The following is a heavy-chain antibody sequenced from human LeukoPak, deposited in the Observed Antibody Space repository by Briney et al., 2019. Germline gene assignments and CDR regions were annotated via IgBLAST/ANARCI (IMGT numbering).Heavy chain of an antibody. Sequence: GASVKVSCKASGYTSTNYYIHWVRQAPGQGLEWMGVFNPIGDTTGYAQKFQGRITMTRDTSTNTVFMELRSLRSEDSAVYYCARTYYYDRSGYYWGYWGQGTLATVSS. D-gene: IGHD3-22*01. V-gene: IGHV1-46*01. CDR3: ARTYYYDRSGYYWGY. CDR1: GYTSTNYY. J-gene: IGHJ4*02. CDR2: FNPIGDTT.